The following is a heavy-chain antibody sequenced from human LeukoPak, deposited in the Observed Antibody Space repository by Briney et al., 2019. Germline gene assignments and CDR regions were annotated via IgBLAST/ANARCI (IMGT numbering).Heavy chain of an antibody. Sequence: GASVKVSCKASGHTFSDYDINWVRQATGQGLEWMGWMNPNSGKTGYAQKFQDRVTMTRNTSINTAYMELTGLTSEDTAVYYCARGSSGYHKYFDYWGPGSLVTVSS. CDR2: MNPNSGKT. D-gene: IGHD6-19*01. J-gene: IGHJ4*02. CDR3: ARGSSGYHKYFDY. CDR1: GHTFSDYD. V-gene: IGHV1-8*01.